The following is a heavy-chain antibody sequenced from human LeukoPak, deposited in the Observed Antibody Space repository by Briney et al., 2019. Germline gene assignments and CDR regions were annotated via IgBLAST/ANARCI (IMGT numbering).Heavy chain of an antibody. Sequence: ASVKVSCRASGYTFTGYYMHWVRQAPGQGLEWMGRINPNSGGTNYAQKFQGRVTMTRDTSISTAYMELSRMRSDATAVYYCARSCPLINGSPKPFDCWGQGTLVTVSS. D-gene: IGHD1-26*01. V-gene: IGHV1-2*06. CDR2: INPNSGGT. CDR3: ARSCPLINGSPKPFDC. J-gene: IGHJ4*02. CDR1: GYTFTGYY.